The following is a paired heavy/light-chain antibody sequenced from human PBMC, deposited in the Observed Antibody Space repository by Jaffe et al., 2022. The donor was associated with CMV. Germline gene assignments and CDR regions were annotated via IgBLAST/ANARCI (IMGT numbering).Heavy chain of an antibody. CDR1: GDGFSNYW. CDR2: IDPSDSYT. V-gene: IGHV5-10-1*03. CDR3: IVVRGQGSFGL. Sequence: EVLLVQSGAEVKGPGQSLRISCQGSGDGFSNYWIHWVRQMPGKGLEWMGRIDPSDSYTNYGPSFQGHVTFSSDKSISTAYLQWTSLKASDTAIYYCIVVRGQGSFGLWGRGTLVTVSS. J-gene: IGHJ2*01. D-gene: IGHD3-10*01.
Light chain of an antibody. V-gene: IGKV2-40*01. CDR2: TVS. CDR3: MQRTEFPWT. J-gene: IGKJ1*01. CDR1: QSLFDDDHEEAF. Sequence: EIVLTQTPLSLPVTPGEPASISCRSSQSLFDDDHEEAFLDWYLQKPGQSPQLLIYTVSYRASGVSDRFSGSGSDTDFTLKISRVEAEDVGTYYCMQRTEFPWTFGQGTKVQIK.